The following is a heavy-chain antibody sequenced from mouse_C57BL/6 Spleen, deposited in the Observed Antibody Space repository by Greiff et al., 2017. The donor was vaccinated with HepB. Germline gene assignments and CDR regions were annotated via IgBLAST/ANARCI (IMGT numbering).Heavy chain of an antibody. CDR3: ARRYGAMDY. CDR2: INPNNGGT. Sequence: VHVKQSGPELVKPGASVKIPCKASGYTFTDYNMDWVKQSHGKSLEWIGDINPNNGGTIYNQKFKGKATLTVDKSSSTAYMELRSLTSEDTAVYYCARRYGAMDYWGQGTSVTVSS. D-gene: IGHD2-14*01. J-gene: IGHJ4*01. V-gene: IGHV1-18*01. CDR1: GYTFTDYN.